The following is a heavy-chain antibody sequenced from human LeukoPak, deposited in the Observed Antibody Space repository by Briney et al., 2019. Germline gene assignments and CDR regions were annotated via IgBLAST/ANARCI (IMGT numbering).Heavy chain of an antibody. CDR3: ASRSEDY. CDR2: ISSSGSTI. J-gene: IGHJ4*02. CDR1: RFTLSDYD. V-gene: IGHV3-11*01. Sequence: GGSLRLSCAASRFTLSDYDMSWIRQAPGKGLEGSSYISSSGSTIDYADTVKGRFNFSRNNAKNSLYLKMNSLRAEDTAVYYCASRSEDYWGKGTLVTVSS.